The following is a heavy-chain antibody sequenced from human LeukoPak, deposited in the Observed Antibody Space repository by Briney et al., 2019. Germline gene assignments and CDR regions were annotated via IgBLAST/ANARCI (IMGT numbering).Heavy chain of an antibody. V-gene: IGHV1-69*13. D-gene: IGHD6-13*01. CDR2: IIPIFGTA. CDR1: GGTFSSYA. J-gene: IGHJ5*02. Sequence: SVKVSCKASGGTFSSYAISWVRQAPGQGLEWMGGIIPIFGTANYAQKFQGRVTITADESTSTAYMELNSLRSEDTAVYYCARGRAAAGTNSRPFDPWGQGTLVTVSS. CDR3: ARGRAAAGTNSRPFDP.